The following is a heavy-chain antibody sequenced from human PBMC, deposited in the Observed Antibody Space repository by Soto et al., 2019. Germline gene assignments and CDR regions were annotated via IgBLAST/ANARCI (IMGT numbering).Heavy chain of an antibody. CDR1: GFTFSSYG. D-gene: IGHD2-2*01. J-gene: IGHJ4*02. Sequence: QVQLVESGGGVVQPGRSLRLSCAASGFTFSSYGMHWVRQAPGKGLEWVAVIWYDGSNKYYADSVKGRFTISRDNSKNTLSLQMNSLRGEDTAVYYCARADIVVVPAAAGYWGQGTLVTVSS. CDR3: ARADIVVVPAAAGY. CDR2: IWYDGSNK. V-gene: IGHV3-33*01.